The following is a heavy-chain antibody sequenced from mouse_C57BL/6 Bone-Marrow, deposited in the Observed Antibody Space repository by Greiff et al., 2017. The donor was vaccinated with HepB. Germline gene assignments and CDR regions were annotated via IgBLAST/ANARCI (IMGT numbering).Heavy chain of an antibody. CDR2: IYPGDGDT. V-gene: IGHV1-82*01. CDR3: AREGYDYDVDWFAY. J-gene: IGHJ3*01. Sequence: QVQLQQSGPELVKPGASVKISCKASGYASSSSWMNWVKQRPGKGLEWIGRIYPGDGDTNYNGKFKGKATLTADKSSSTAYMQLSSLTSEDSAVYFCAREGYDYDVDWFAYWGQGTLVTVSA. D-gene: IGHD2-4*01. CDR1: GYASSSSW.